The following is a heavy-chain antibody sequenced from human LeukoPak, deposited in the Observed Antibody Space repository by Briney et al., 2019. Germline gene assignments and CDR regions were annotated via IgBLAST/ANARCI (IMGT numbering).Heavy chain of an antibody. CDR3: ARAAVPAAIPVRYYYYGMDV. V-gene: IGHV4-34*01. J-gene: IGHJ6*02. D-gene: IGHD2-2*02. Sequence: SETLSLTCTVSGGSISSYYWSWIRQPPGKGLEWIGEINHSGSTNYNPSLKSRVTISVDTSKNQFSLKLSSVTAADTAVYYCARAAVPAAIPVRYYYYGMDVWGQGTTVTVSS. CDR1: GGSISSYY. CDR2: INHSGST.